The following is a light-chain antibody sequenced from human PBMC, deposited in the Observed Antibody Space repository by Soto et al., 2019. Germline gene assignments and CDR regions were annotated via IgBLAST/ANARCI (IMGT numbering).Light chain of an antibody. V-gene: IGKV3-20*01. Sequence: EIVLTQSPGTLSLSPGERATLSCRASHSVSSSYLAWSQQKPGQAPRLLIYGASSRATGIPDRFSGSGSGTDFTLTISRLEPEDFAVYYWQQYGISLWTFGQGTKVEIK. CDR2: GAS. CDR1: HSVSSSY. CDR3: QQYGISLWT. J-gene: IGKJ1*01.